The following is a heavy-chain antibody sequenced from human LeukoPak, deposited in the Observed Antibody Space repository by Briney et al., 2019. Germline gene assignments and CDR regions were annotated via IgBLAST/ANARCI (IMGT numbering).Heavy chain of an antibody. V-gene: IGHV3-30*18. Sequence: PGGSLRLSCAASGFTFSSYGMHWVRQAPGKGLEWVAVISYDGSNKYYADSVKGRFTISRDNSKNTLYLQMNSLRAEDTAVYYCAKALDSSGWPLGFGPWGQGTLVTVSS. CDR2: ISYDGSNK. D-gene: IGHD6-19*01. J-gene: IGHJ5*02. CDR3: AKALDSSGWPLGFGP. CDR1: GFTFSSYG.